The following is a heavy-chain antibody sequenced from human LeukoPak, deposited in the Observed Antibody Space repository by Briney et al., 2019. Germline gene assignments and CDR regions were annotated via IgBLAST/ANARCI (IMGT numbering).Heavy chain of an antibody. CDR2: MNPNSGAT. J-gene: IGHJ3*02. D-gene: IGHD6-6*01. CDR3: AREGGGSPIGSSGAFDI. Sequence: ASVKVSCKASGYTFTDYYMHWVRQAPGQGLEWMGWMNPNSGATNYAQQFQGRVTMTRDTSIGTAYMELSRLTSDDTALYYCAREGGGSPIGSSGAFDIWGQGTMVTVSS. CDR1: GYTFTDYY. V-gene: IGHV1-2*02.